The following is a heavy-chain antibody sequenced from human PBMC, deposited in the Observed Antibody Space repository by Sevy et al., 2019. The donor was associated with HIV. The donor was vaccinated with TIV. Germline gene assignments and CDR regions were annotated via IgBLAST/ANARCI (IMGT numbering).Heavy chain of an antibody. CDR3: AKDMGSCSGGSCYFGMDV. D-gene: IGHD2-15*01. J-gene: IGHJ6*02. CDR2: ISWNSGSI. V-gene: IGHV3-9*01. CDR1: GFTFDDYA. Sequence: GGSLRLSCAASGFTFDDYAMHWVRQAPGKGLEWVSGISWNSGSIGYGDSVKGRFTISRDNAKNSLYLQMNSLRAEDTALYYCAKDMGSCSGGSCYFGMDVWGQGTTVTVSS.